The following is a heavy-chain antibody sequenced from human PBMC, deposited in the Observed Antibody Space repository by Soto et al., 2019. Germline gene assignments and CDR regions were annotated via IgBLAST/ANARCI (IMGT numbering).Heavy chain of an antibody. D-gene: IGHD3-10*01. CDR2: IYYSGST. J-gene: IGHJ4*02. CDR1: GGSISSGGYY. Sequence: LSLTCTVSGGSISSGGYYWSWIRQYPGKGLEWIGYIYYSGSTYYNPSLKSRVTISVDTSKNQFSLKLSSVTAADTAVYYCARRQITMPGYFDYWGQGTLVTVSS. V-gene: IGHV4-31*03. CDR3: ARRQITMPGYFDY.